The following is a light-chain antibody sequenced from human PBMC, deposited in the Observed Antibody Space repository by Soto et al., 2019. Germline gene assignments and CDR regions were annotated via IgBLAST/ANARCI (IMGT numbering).Light chain of an antibody. CDR3: QQYDSSPWT. CDR2: GVS. CDR1: QSVSSTY. V-gene: IGKV3-20*01. J-gene: IGKJ1*01. Sequence: EIVLTQSPGTLSLSPGERATLSCRASQSVSSTYLAWYQQKPGQAPRLLIYGVSSRATGIPDRFSGSGSGTDFTLTISRLEPEDFAVYYCQQYDSSPWTFGQGTTVDIK.